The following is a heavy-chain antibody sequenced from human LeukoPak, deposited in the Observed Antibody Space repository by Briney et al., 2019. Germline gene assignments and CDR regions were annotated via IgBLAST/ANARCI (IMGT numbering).Heavy chain of an antibody. D-gene: IGHD1-26*01. J-gene: IGHJ4*02. Sequence: PSETLSLTCTVSGYSISSGYYWGWIRQPPGKGLEWIGSIYHSGSTYYNPSLKSRVTISVDTSKNQFSLKLSSVTAADTAVYYCARVQGIVGGRFDYWGQGTLVTVSS. V-gene: IGHV4-38-2*02. CDR1: GYSISSGYY. CDR2: IYHSGST. CDR3: ARVQGIVGGRFDY.